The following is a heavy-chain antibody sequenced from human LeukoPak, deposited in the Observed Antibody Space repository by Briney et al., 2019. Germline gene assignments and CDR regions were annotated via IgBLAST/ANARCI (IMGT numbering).Heavy chain of an antibody. Sequence: WASVKVSCKASGYTFTGYYMHWVRQAPGQGLEWMGRINPNSGGTNYAQKFQGRVTMTRDTSISTAYMELSRLRSDDTAVYYCARDYYDSSGYYGYWGQGTLVTVSS. V-gene: IGHV1-2*06. D-gene: IGHD3-22*01. CDR3: ARDYYDSSGYYGY. CDR1: GYTFTGYY. CDR2: INPNSGGT. J-gene: IGHJ4*02.